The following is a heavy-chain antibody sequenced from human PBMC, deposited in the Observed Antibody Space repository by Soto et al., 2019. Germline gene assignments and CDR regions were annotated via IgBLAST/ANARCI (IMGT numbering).Heavy chain of an antibody. CDR1: GYSFSDHY. Sequence: EVQLVESGGGLVQPGWSLRLSCGASGYSFSDHYMEWVRQAPGKGLEWVGRIRNKANSYTTQYAAAVRGRFTLSRDDSKNSLFLQMNSLKTEDTAIYYCARTIMYSAPHYFDYSGQGTLVTVSS. CDR3: ARTIMYSAPHYFDY. CDR2: IRNKANSYTT. D-gene: IGHD1-26*01. J-gene: IGHJ4*02. V-gene: IGHV3-72*01.